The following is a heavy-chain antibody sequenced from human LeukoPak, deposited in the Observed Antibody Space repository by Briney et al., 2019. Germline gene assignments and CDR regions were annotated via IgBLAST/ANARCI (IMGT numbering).Heavy chain of an antibody. Sequence: PSQTLSLTCAVSGGSTSSGGYSWSWIRQPPGPGLEWIVNIYHSGSTYYNPSLKSRVTISVDRSKNQFSLKLSSVTAADTAVYYCARAFHYYGSGSYYLGAFDIWGQGTMVTVSS. CDR3: ARAFHYYGSGSYYLGAFDI. J-gene: IGHJ3*02. CDR1: GGSTSSGGYS. V-gene: IGHV4-30-2*01. D-gene: IGHD3-10*01. CDR2: IYHSGST.